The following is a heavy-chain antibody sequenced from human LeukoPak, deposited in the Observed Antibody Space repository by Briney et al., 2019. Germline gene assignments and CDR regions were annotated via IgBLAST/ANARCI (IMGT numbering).Heavy chain of an antibody. Sequence: ASVRVSCKVSGYSLTGVSKYWVRQAPAKGLEGMGGFDLDGGGETFFAQKFEGRVTMTEDTSTDTVYMELSSLRSDDTAVYYCAMGDPYQLLEYWGQGTLVTVSS. J-gene: IGHJ4*02. D-gene: IGHD2-2*01. CDR1: GYSLTGVS. CDR3: AMGDPYQLLEY. CDR2: FDLDGGGET. V-gene: IGHV1-24*01.